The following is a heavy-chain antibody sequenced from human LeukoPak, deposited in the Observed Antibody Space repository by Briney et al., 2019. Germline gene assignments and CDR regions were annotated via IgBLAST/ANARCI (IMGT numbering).Heavy chain of an antibody. Sequence: PSETLSLTCTVSGGSISSYYWSWIRQPPGKGLEWIGYIYYSGSTNYNPSLKSRVTISVDTSKNQFSLKLSSVTAADTAVYYCARDHDSSEPGDYYYYYGMDVWGQGTTVTVSS. CDR1: GGSISSYY. V-gene: IGHV4-59*01. CDR2: IYYSGST. J-gene: IGHJ6*02. D-gene: IGHD3-22*01. CDR3: ARDHDSSEPGDYYYYYGMDV.